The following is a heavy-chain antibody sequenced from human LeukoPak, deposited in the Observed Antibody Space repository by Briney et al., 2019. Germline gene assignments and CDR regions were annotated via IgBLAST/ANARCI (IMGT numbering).Heavy chain of an antibody. CDR1: GFTVSSNY. V-gene: IGHV3-53*01. CDR3: ARAATEIYYAMDV. D-gene: IGHD6-13*01. Sequence: PGGSLRLSCAASGFTVSSNYKSWVRQAPGKGLEWVSIIYSGDSTYYADSVKGRFTISRDNPKNTLYLQMNSLRAEDTAVYYCARAATEIYYAMDVWGQGTTVTVSS. CDR2: IYSGDST. J-gene: IGHJ6*02.